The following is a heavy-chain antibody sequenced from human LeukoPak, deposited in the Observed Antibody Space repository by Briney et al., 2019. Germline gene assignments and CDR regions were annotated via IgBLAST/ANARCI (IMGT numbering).Heavy chain of an antibody. CDR1: GYTFTSYG. CDR2: ISAYNGNT. J-gene: IGHJ4*02. V-gene: IGHV1-18*01. D-gene: IGHD3-9*01. Sequence: ASVKVSCKASGYTFTSYGISWVRQAPGQGLEWMGWISAYNGNTNCAQKLQGRVTMTTDTSTSTAYVELRSLRSDDTAVYYCARVLGILTGYYPFWGQGTLVTVSS. CDR3: ARVLGILTGYYPF.